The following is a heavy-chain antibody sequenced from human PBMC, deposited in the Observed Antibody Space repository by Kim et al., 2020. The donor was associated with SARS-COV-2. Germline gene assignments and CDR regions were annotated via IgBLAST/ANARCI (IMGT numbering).Heavy chain of an antibody. Sequence: GGSLRLSCAASGFTFSSYAMHWVRQAPGKGLEWVAVISYDGSNKYYADSVKGRSTISRDNSKNTLYLQMNSLRAEDTAVYYCATRGNYYDSSGYYSSNSLEYFQQWGQGTLVSVSS. D-gene: IGHD3-22*01. CDR3: ATRGNYYDSSGYYSSNSLEYFQQ. CDR1: GFTFSSYA. CDR2: ISYDGSNK. V-gene: IGHV3-30*04. J-gene: IGHJ1*01.